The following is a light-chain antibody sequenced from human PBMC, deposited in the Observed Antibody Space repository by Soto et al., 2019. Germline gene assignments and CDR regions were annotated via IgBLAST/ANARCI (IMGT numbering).Light chain of an antibody. CDR2: WAS. Sequence: DIVMTQSPDSLAVSLGERATINCKSSQSVLYRSNSKNYLAWYQQKPGQPPRLLIYWASTRESGVPDRFSGSGSGTDFTLTISSLQAEDVAVYYCQQYYSTPLTFGGWTKVEIK. V-gene: IGKV4-1*01. CDR1: QSVLYRSNSKNY. J-gene: IGKJ4*01. CDR3: QQYYSTPLT.